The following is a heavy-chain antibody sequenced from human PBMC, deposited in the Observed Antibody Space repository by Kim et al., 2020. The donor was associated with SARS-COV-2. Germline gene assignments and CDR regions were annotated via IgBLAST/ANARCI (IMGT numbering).Heavy chain of an antibody. V-gene: IGHV3-53*04. CDR2: IYSGGST. J-gene: IGHJ6*02. D-gene: IGHD1-1*01. CDR3: ARDTGLVGYYYGMDV. CDR1: GFTVSSNY. Sequence: GGSLRLSCAASGFTVSSNYMSWVRQAPGKGLEWVSVIYSGGSTYYADSVKGRFTISRHNSKNTLYLQMNSLRAEDTAVYYWARDTGLVGYYYGMDVWGQGTTVTVSS.